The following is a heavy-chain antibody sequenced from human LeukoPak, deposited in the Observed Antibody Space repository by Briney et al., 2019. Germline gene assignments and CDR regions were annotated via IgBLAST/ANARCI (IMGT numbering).Heavy chain of an antibody. CDR1: GGSISSRGYY. Sequence: SETLSLTCTVSGGSISSRGYYWVWIRQPPGKRLEWIGNIYYSGSTYYNPTLKSRVTISLDTSKNQFSLKLSSVTAADTAVYFCARRKGDSSSADYWGQGTLVTVSS. D-gene: IGHD6-6*01. CDR3: ARRKGDSSSADY. J-gene: IGHJ4*02. CDR2: IYYSGST. V-gene: IGHV4-39*01.